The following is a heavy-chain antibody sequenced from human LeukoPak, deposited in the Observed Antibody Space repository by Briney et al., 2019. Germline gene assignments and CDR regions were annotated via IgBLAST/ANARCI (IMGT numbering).Heavy chain of an antibody. V-gene: IGHV4-59*08. Sequence: SETLSLTCAVSGGSFSGYCWSWIRQPPGKGLEWIGYINYTGSTIYNPSLRSRVTISVDVSNNQFSLNLTSVPAADTAVYYCAGHDPVEHFLRGIDVWGQGTTGTVSS. CDR3: AGHDPVEHFLRGIDV. J-gene: IGHJ6*02. CDR2: INYTGST. CDR1: GGSFSGYC. D-gene: IGHD2/OR15-2a*01.